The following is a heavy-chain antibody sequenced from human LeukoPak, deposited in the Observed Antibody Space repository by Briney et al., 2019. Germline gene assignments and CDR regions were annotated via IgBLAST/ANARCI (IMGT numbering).Heavy chain of an antibody. CDR3: AGGLGFLIES. V-gene: IGHV3-48*03. CDR2: ISSSGRTM. Sequence: PGESLRLSCEASGFIFSSYEINWVRQAPGKGLEWVSFISSSGRTMYYADSVKGRFTVSRDNAKNSLYLQVNSLRVEDTAVYFCAGGLGFLIESWGQGTPVTVSS. J-gene: IGHJ4*02. CDR1: GFIFSSYE. D-gene: IGHD3-3*01.